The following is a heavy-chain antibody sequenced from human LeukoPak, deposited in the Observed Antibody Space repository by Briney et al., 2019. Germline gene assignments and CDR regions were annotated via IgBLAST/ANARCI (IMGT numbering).Heavy chain of an antibody. D-gene: IGHD6-19*01. J-gene: IGHJ4*02. CDR3: AKTLTPYSSGWSDY. V-gene: IGHV3-74*01. Sequence: PGGSLRLSCAASGVTFSSYWMHWVRQAPGKGLVWVSRINSDGSSTSYADSVKGRFTISRDNSKNTLYLQMNSLRAEDTAVYYCAKTLTPYSSGWSDYWGQGTLVTVSS. CDR1: GVTFSSYW. CDR2: INSDGSST.